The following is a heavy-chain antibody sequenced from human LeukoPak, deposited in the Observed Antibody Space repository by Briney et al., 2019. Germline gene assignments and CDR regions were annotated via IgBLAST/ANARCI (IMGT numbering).Heavy chain of an antibody. D-gene: IGHD5-18*01. CDR1: GFTFSSYG. J-gene: IGHJ4*02. CDR2: ISYDGSNK. V-gene: IGHV3-30*18. CDR3: AKQGAYRGYHYYFDY. Sequence: PGGSLRLSCAASGFTFSSYGMHWVRQAPGNGLEWVAVISYDGSNKYYADSVKGRFTISRDNSKNTLYLQMNSLRAEDTAVYYCAKQGAYRGYHYYFDYWGQGTLVTVSS.